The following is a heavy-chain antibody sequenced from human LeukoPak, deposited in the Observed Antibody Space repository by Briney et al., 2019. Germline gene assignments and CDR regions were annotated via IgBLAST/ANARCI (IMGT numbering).Heavy chain of an antibody. CDR2: IYYSGST. Sequence: SETLSLTCTVSGGSISSSSYYWGWIRQPPGKGLEWIGYIYYSGSTYYNPSLKSRVTISVDTSKNQFSLKLSSVTAADTAVYYCARTNPFGVVHSGAFDIWGQGTMVTVSS. CDR1: GGSISSSSYY. V-gene: IGHV4-30-4*08. D-gene: IGHD3-3*01. J-gene: IGHJ3*02. CDR3: ARTNPFGVVHSGAFDI.